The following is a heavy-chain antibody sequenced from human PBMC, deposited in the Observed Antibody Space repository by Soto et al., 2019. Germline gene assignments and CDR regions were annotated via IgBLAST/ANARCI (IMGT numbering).Heavy chain of an antibody. J-gene: IGHJ4*02. CDR1: GYTFTSYA. CDR3: ARMMGYCSSGSCYELDY. D-gene: IGHD2-15*01. CDR2: INAGNGNT. Sequence: AASVKVSCKASGYTFTSYAMHWVRQAPGQRLEWMGWINAGNGNTKYSQKFQGRVTITRDTSASTAYMELSSLRSEDTAVYYCARMMGYCSSGSCYELDYWGQGTLVTVSS. V-gene: IGHV1-3*01.